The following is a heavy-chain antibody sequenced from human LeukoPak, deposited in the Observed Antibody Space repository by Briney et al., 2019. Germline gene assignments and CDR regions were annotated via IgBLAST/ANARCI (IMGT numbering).Heavy chain of an antibody. V-gene: IGHV3-23*01. CDR2: ISGSGGST. J-gene: IGHJ1*01. CDR1: GFTFSSYA. D-gene: IGHD4-17*01. CDR3: AIDGYGDLRFQH. Sequence: GGSLRLSCAASGFTFSSYAMSWVRQAPGKGLEWVSAISGSGGSTYYADSVKGRFTISRDNSKNTLYLQMNSLRAEDTAVYYCAIDGYGDLRFQHWGQGTLVTVSS.